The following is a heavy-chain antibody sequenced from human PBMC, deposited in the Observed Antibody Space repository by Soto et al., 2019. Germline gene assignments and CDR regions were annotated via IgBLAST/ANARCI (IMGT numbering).Heavy chain of an antibody. V-gene: IGHV3-30*18. CDR1: GFTFSSYG. CDR2: ISYDGSNK. CDR3: AKSLDSSGYYHFDY. J-gene: IGHJ4*02. D-gene: IGHD3-22*01. Sequence: QVQLVESGGGVVQPGRSLRLSCAASGFTFSSYGMHWVRQAPGKGLEWVAVISYDGSNKYYADSVKGRFTISRDNSKKTLYLQMNSLRAEDTAVYYCAKSLDSSGYYHFDYWGQGTLVTVSS.